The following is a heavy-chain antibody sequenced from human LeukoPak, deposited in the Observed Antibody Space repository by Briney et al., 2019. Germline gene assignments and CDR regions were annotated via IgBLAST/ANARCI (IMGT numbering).Heavy chain of an antibody. Sequence: SETLSLTCTVSGGSISSGDYYWSWIRQHPEKGLEWIGYISYSWSTYYNPFLKSRVTISVAPSKNQFSLQLSSVTAADTAVYYCARESHRYGYGFDYWGQGTLVTVSS. J-gene: IGHJ4*02. CDR1: GGSISSGDYY. CDR3: ARESHRYGYGFDY. CDR2: ISYSWST. D-gene: IGHD5-18*01. V-gene: IGHV4-31*03.